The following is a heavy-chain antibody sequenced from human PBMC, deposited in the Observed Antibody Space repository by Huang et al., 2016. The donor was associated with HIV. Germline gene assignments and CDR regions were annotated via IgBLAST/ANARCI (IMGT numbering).Heavy chain of an antibody. D-gene: IGHD3-10*01. CDR2: INPSGGST. CDR3: ARESGISYFGSGSYYNVLDY. Sequence: QVQLEQSGAEVKKPGASVKVSCKASAYTFTSYYVHWVRQAPGQGLEWMGMINPSGGSTNYAQKCQGRVTVTRDTSTSTVYMDLSSLTSEDTAIYYCARESGISYFGSGSYYNVLDYWGQGTVVTVSS. CDR1: AYTFTSYY. J-gene: IGHJ4*02. V-gene: IGHV1-46*01.